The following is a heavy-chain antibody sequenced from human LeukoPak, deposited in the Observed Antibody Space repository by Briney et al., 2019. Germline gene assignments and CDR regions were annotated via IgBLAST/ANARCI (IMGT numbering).Heavy chain of an antibody. CDR2: IRSKAYGGTT. CDR3: TRAPNLLWFGELLPPDY. V-gene: IGHV3-49*03. J-gene: IGHJ4*02. CDR1: GFTFGDAA. D-gene: IGHD3-10*01. Sequence: RRSLRLSCIASGFTFGDAAMSWFRQAPGTGLEWVGFIRSKAYGGTTEYAASVKGRFTISRDHSKSIDYLQMNSLKAEDTAVYYCTRAPNLLWFGELLPPDYWGQGTLVTVSS.